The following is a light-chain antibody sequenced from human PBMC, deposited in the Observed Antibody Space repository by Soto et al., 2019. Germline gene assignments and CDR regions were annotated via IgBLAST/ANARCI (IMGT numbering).Light chain of an antibody. Sequence: QSVLTQPASVSGSPGQSITISCTGSSSDVGAYSFVSWYQHHPGKAPKLILYEVTTRPSGVSSRFSGSKSGNTASLTISGLQAEDEADYYCNSYASSRGVFGTGTKVTVL. CDR1: SSDVGAYSF. CDR3: NSYASSRGV. CDR2: EVT. V-gene: IGLV2-14*01. J-gene: IGLJ1*01.